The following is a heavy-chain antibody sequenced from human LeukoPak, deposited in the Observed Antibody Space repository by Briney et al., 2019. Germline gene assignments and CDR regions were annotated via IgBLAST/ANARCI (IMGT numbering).Heavy chain of an antibody. Sequence: SETLSLTCTVSGGSISSSSYYWGWIRQPPGKGLEWIGSIYYSGSTYYNPSLKSRVTISVDTSKNQFSLKLSSVTAADTAVYYCARESQSVSWFDPWGQGTLVTVSS. CDR2: IYYSGST. CDR1: GGSISSSSYY. J-gene: IGHJ5*02. D-gene: IGHD5/OR15-5a*01. CDR3: ARESQSVSWFDP. V-gene: IGHV4-39*07.